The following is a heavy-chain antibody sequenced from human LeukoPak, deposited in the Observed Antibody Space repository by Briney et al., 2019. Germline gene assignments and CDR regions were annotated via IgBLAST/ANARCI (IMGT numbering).Heavy chain of an antibody. V-gene: IGHV3-30-3*01. Sequence: GGSLRLSCAASGFTFSSYAMHWVRQAPGKGLEWVAVISYDGSNKYYADSVKGRFTISRDNSKNTLYLQMNSLRAEDAAVYYCAKDPGYYGSGSYPTYWGQGTLVTVSS. J-gene: IGHJ4*01. CDR2: ISYDGSNK. CDR3: AKDPGYYGSGSYPTY. CDR1: GFTFSSYA. D-gene: IGHD3-10*01.